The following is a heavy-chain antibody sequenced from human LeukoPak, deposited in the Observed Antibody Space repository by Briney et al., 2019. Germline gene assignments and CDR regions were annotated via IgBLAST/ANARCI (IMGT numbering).Heavy chain of an antibody. V-gene: IGHV1-18*01. CDR1: GYTFTSYG. D-gene: IGHD3-9*01. J-gene: IGHJ6*02. CDR2: ISAYNGNT. Sequence: ASVKVSCKASGYTFTSYGISWVRQAPGQGLEWMGWISAYNGNTNYAQKLQGRVTMTTDTSTSTAYMELRSLRSDDTAVYYCARDFYDILTDDYYYYGMDVWGQGTTVTVSS. CDR3: ARDFYDILTDDYYYYGMDV.